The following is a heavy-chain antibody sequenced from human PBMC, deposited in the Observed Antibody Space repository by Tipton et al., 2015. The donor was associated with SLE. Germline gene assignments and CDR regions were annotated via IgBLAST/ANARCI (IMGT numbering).Heavy chain of an antibody. Sequence: GSLRLSCAASGFTFSVYWMTWVRQAPGKGLEWVANIKEDGSEMYYVDSVKGRFTISRDNAKSTLYLQMSSLRVEDTAVYYCAKHVVRSRSVDSWGQGTLVTVSS. CDR2: IKEDGSEM. CDR3: AKHVVRSRSVDS. D-gene: IGHD2-15*01. CDR1: GFTFSVYW. J-gene: IGHJ4*02. V-gene: IGHV3-7*01.